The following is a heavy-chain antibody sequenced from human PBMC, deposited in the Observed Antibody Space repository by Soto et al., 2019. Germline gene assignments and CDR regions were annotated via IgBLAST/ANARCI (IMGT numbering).Heavy chain of an antibody. CDR1: GFTFSSYG. CDR2: ISYDGSNK. Sequence: QVQLVESGGGVVQPGRSLRLSCAASGFTFSSYGMHWVRQAPGKGLERVAVISYDGSNKYYADSVKGRFTISRDNSKNTPYLQMNSLGAEDTAVYYCAQAEVTVVTPYYFDYWGQGTLVTVSS. V-gene: IGHV3-30*18. CDR3: AQAEVTVVTPYYFDY. D-gene: IGHD2-21*02. J-gene: IGHJ4*02.